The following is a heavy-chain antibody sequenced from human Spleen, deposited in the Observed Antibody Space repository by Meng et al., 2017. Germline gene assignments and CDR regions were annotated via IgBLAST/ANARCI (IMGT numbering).Heavy chain of an antibody. V-gene: IGHV6-1*01. J-gene: IGHJ4*02. CDR3: ARQEGAFDY. CDR1: GDSVSSNSAA. D-gene: IGHD3-16*01. Sequence: QIQRQQHGQGLVKHSQPLPRTCAIPGDSVSSNSAAWGWLRQSPSRGLEWLGRTYYRSKWYNDYAVSVKSRITIIPDTSKNQFSLQLNSVTPEDTAVYYCARQEGAFDYWGQGTLVTVSS. CDR2: TYYRSKWYN.